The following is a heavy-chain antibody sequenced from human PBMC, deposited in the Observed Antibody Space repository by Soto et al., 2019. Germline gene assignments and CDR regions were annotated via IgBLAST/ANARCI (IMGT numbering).Heavy chain of an antibody. CDR1: GGSMSPYY. CDR2: VYYSGYT. CDR3: ARLYGLDAFDI. Sequence: PSETLSLTCAVSGGSMSPYYWSWIRQAPGVGLEWIAYVYYSGYTHYNPSLKSRVTISVDTSKNQLSLKLTSVTAADTAVYYCARLYGLDAFDIWGQGTMVTVSS. D-gene: IGHD3-16*02. V-gene: IGHV4-59*08. J-gene: IGHJ3*02.